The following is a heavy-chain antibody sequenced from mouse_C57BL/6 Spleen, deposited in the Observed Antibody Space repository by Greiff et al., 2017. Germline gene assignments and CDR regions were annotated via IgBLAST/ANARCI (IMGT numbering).Heavy chain of an antibody. V-gene: IGHV7-3*01. J-gene: IGHJ4*01. D-gene: IGHD3-2*02. CDR2: IRNKANGYTT. CDR3: ARSIDSSGYVYYAMDY. Sequence: EVKVVESGGGLVQPGGSLSLSCAASGFTFTDYYMSWVRQPPGKALEWLGFIRNKANGYTTEYSASVKGRFTISRDNSQSILYLQMNALRAEDSATYYCARSIDSSGYVYYAMDYWGQGTSVTVSS. CDR1: GFTFTDYY.